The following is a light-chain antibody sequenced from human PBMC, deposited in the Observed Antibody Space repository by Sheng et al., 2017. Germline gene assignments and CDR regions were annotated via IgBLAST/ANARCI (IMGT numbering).Light chain of an antibody. Sequence: DIQLTQSPSFLSAFVGDRVTITCRASQGIGGYLAWYQQEPGKAPNLLIYGASILQSGVPSRFSGSASGTDSTLTIRGLQPEDVGTYYCQQSYSPPWTFGQGTKVEIK. J-gene: IGKJ1*01. CDR2: GAS. CDR1: QGIGGY. V-gene: IGKV1-39*01. CDR3: QQSYSPPWT.